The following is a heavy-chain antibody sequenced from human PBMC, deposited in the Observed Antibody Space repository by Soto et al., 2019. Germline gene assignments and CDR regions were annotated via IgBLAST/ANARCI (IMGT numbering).Heavy chain of an antibody. D-gene: IGHD2-2*01. CDR1: GFTFSNAW. V-gene: IGHV3-15*01. CDR3: TTDYASIVVVPAADYCYGMDV. Sequence: GGSLRLSCAASGFTFSNAWMSWVRQAPGKGLEWVGRIKSKTDGGTTDYAAPVKGRFTISRDDSKNTLYLQMNSLKTEDTAVYYCTTDYASIVVVPAADYCYGMDVWGQGTTVTVSS. CDR2: IKSKTDGGTT. J-gene: IGHJ6*02.